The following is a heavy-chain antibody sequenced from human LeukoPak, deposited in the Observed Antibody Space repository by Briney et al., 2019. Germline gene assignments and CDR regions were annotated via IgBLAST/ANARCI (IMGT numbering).Heavy chain of an antibody. V-gene: IGHV5-51*01. J-gene: IGHJ4*02. CDR3: ATTLAIAAAGTNYFDY. Sequence: GESLKMSCKGSGYSFTSYWIGWVRQMPGKGLEWMGIIYPGDSDTRYSPSFQGQVTISADKSISTAYLQWSSLKASDTAMYYCATTLAIAAAGTNYFDYWGQGTLVTVSS. CDR1: GYSFTSYW. D-gene: IGHD6-13*01. CDR2: IYPGDSDT.